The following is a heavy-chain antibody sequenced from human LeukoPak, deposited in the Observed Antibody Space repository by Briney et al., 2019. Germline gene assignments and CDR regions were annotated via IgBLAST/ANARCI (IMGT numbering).Heavy chain of an antibody. Sequence: GGSLRLSCAASGFTFSNAWMSWVRQAPGKGLEWVGRIKSKTDGGTTDYAAPVKGRFTISRDDSKNTLFLQMNSLKTEDTAAYYCTTDSLGLYYYDSSGYRFDYWGQGTLVTVSS. CDR1: GFTFSNAW. V-gene: IGHV3-15*01. CDR2: IKSKTDGGTT. J-gene: IGHJ4*02. CDR3: TTDSLGLYYYDSSGYRFDY. D-gene: IGHD3-22*01.